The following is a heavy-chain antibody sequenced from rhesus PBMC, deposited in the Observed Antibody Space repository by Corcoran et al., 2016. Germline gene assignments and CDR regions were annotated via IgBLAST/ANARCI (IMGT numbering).Heavy chain of an antibody. V-gene: IGHV3S5*01. D-gene: IGHD5-24*01. CDR1: GFTFSSYG. J-gene: IGHJ3*01. Sequence: EVQLVETGGGLVQPGGSLKLSCAASGFTFSSYGMSWVRQAPGKGLEWVAAINSGGGSTYYADSVKGRFTISKDTSKNTLALQMSSLRAEDTAVYYCAKEEYSGYSYDAFDFWGQGLRVTVSS. CDR3: AKEEYSGYSYDAFDF. CDR2: INSGGGST.